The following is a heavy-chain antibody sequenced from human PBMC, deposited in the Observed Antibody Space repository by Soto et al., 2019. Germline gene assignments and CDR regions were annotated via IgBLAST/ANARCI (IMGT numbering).Heavy chain of an antibody. CDR3: ARGYSGNYYGYYYYYAMDV. D-gene: IGHD1-26*01. V-gene: IGHV1-46*01. CDR1: GYTFTNYY. Sequence: ALVKVSCKASGYTFTNYYMHWVRLAPGQGLEWMGIINPSGGSTAYAQRFQGRVTMTRDTSTSTVYMDLSSLRSDDTAVYYCARGYSGNYYGYYYYYAMDVWGQGTTVTV. J-gene: IGHJ6*02. CDR2: INPSGGST.